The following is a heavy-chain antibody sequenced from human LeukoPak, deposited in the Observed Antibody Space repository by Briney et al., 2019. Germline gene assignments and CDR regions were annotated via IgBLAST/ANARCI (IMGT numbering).Heavy chain of an antibody. V-gene: IGHV4-39*01. CDR3: AITLGSDCSSTSCYFFDY. CDR1: GGSISSSSYY. D-gene: IGHD2-2*01. Sequence: SETLSLTCTVSGGSISSSSYYWGWIRQPPGKGLEWIGSIYYSGNTYYNPSLKSRVTISVDTSKNQFSLKLSSVTAADTAVYYCAITLGSDCSSTSCYFFDYWGQGTLVTVSS. J-gene: IGHJ4*02. CDR2: IYYSGNT.